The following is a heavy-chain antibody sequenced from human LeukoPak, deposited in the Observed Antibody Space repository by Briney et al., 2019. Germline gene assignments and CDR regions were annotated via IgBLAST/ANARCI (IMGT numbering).Heavy chain of an antibody. D-gene: IGHD3-22*01. CDR1: GYTFTGYY. CDR3: ARDQFEYYYDSRGYYLSY. CDR2: INPNSGGT. Sequence: ASVKVSCKASGYTFTGYYMHWVRQAPGQGLEWMEWINPNSGGTNYAQKFQGRVTMTRDTSISTAYMELSRLRSDDTAVYYCARDQFEYYYDSRGYYLSYWGQGALVTVSS. J-gene: IGHJ4*02. V-gene: IGHV1-2*02.